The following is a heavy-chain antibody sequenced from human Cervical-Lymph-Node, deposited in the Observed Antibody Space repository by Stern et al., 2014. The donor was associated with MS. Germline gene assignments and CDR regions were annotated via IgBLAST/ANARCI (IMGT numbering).Heavy chain of an antibody. Sequence: QEQLVQAGAEVKKPGSSVKVSCKVSGGTFSSQAINWVRQAPGQGLEWVGGIIPIFGTPNYAPKVQDRVTINADRSTSTAYMDLSSLRSEDTAVYYCATVTTVTVGSMDVWGQGTTVTVSS. CDR1: GGTFSSQA. D-gene: IGHD4-17*01. CDR3: ATVTTVTVGSMDV. CDR2: IIPIFGTP. V-gene: IGHV1-69*01. J-gene: IGHJ6*02.